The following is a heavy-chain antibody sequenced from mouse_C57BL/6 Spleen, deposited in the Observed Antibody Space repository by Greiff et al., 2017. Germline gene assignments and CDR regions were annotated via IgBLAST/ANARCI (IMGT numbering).Heavy chain of an antibody. V-gene: IGHV1-19*01. CDR3: ENSDYYGSSDYAKDY. CDR1: GYTFTDYY. D-gene: IGHD1-1*01. CDR2: INPYNGGT. Sequence: EVQLQQPGPVLVKPGASVKMSCKASGYTFTDYYMNWVKQRHGRGLEWIGVINPYNGGTSYNEKFKGKATLTVDKSSSTAYMELNNLTSENSAVYYCENSDYYGSSDYAKDYWGQGTSVTVAS. J-gene: IGHJ4*01.